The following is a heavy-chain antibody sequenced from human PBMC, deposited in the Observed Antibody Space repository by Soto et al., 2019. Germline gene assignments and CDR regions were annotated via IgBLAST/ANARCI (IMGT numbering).Heavy chain of an antibody. CDR2: ISGSGYST. Sequence: EVQLLESGGGLVQPGVSLRLSCAASGFDISTFAMSWVRQAPGKGLEWVSAISGSGYSTYYADSVKGRFTISRDNSKNTMFLQMNSLSAEDTALYYCAKGSVGVAAKFDSWGQGTLVTVSS. V-gene: IGHV3-23*01. CDR1: GFDISTFA. J-gene: IGHJ4*02. D-gene: IGHD2-21*02. CDR3: AKGSVGVAAKFDS.